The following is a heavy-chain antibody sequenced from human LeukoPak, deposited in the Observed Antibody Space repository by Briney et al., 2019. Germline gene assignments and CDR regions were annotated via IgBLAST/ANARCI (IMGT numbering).Heavy chain of an antibody. D-gene: IGHD3-10*01. Sequence: GGSLRLSCAASGFTFSSYAMHWVRQAPGKGLEWVAVISYDGSNKYYADSVKGRFTISRDNSKNTLYLQMNSLRAEDTAVYYCAREGFGESVYDAFDIWGQGTMVTVSS. CDR2: ISYDGSNK. V-gene: IGHV3-30-3*01. CDR1: GFTFSSYA. J-gene: IGHJ3*02. CDR3: AREGFGESVYDAFDI.